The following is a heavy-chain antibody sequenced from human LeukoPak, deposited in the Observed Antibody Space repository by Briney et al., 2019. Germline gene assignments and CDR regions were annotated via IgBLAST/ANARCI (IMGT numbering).Heavy chain of an antibody. CDR1: GFTFSSYS. D-gene: IGHD5-18*01. CDR2: ISSSSSSYI. CDR3: ARDRGDSYGPEYYFDY. Sequence: GGSLRLSCAASGFTFSSYSMNWVRQAPGKGLEWVSSISSSSSSYIYYADSVKGRFTISRDNAKNSLYLQMSSLRAEDTAVYYCARDRGDSYGPEYYFDYWGQGTLVTVSS. V-gene: IGHV3-21*01. J-gene: IGHJ4*02.